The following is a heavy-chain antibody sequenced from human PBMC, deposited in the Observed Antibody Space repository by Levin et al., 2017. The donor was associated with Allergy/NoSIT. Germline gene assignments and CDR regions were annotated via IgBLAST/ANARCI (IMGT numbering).Heavy chain of an antibody. CDR3: ARDGTTHYYGDTGFDP. CDR2: IYYSGST. Sequence: SQTLSLTCTVSGGSISSGGYYWSWIRQHPGKGLEWIGYIYYSGSTYYNPSLKSRVTISVDTSKNQFSLKLSSVTAADTAVYYCARDGTTHYYGDTGFDPWGQGTLVTVSS. CDR1: GGSISSGGYY. J-gene: IGHJ5*02. D-gene: IGHD4-17*01. V-gene: IGHV4-31*03.